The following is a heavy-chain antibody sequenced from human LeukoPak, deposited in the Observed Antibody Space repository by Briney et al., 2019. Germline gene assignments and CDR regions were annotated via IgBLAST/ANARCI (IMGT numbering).Heavy chain of an antibody. V-gene: IGHV4-39*07. Sequence: SETLSLTCTVSGGSISSSSYYWGWIRQPPGKGLERIGSIYYSGSTYYNPSLKGRVTISVDTSKNQFSLKLSPVTAADTAVYYCARKYCSSTSCYTGGICFDYWGQGTLVTVSS. J-gene: IGHJ4*02. CDR1: GGSISSSSYY. CDR2: IYYSGST. D-gene: IGHD2-2*02. CDR3: ARKYCSSTSCYTGGICFDY.